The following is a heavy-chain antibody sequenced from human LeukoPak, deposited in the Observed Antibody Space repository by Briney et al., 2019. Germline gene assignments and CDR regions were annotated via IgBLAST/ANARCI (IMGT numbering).Heavy chain of an antibody. D-gene: IGHD6-6*01. CDR1: GFTFSTYY. J-gene: IGHJ4*02. CDR2: ITGSSSYI. V-gene: IGHV3-21*01. Sequence: GGSLRLSCAASGFTFSTYYMNWVRQAPGKGLEWVSFITGSSSYIYYTDSVKGRFTISRDNAKNSLFLQMNSLRNEDTAVYYCASGFSSSPYFDYWGQGTLVTVSS. CDR3: ASGFSSSPYFDY.